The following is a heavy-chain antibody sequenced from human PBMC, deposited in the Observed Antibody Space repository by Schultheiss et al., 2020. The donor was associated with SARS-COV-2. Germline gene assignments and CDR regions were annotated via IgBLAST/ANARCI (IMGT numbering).Heavy chain of an antibody. D-gene: IGHD6-19*01. Sequence: GESLKISCAASGFTFSDYYMSWIRQAPGKGLEWVSTISGSGGSTYYADSMKGRFTISRDNSKNTLYLQMNSLRAEDTAVYYCARDSGRYSSGWYYYGMDVWGQGTTVTVSS. CDR2: ISGSGGST. V-gene: IGHV3-23*01. CDR1: GFTFSDYY. J-gene: IGHJ6*02. CDR3: ARDSGRYSSGWYYYGMDV.